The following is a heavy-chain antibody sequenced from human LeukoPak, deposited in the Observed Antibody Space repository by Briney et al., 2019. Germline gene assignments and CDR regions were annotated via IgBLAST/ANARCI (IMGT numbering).Heavy chain of an antibody. Sequence: QPGGSLRLSCAASGFTFSSYWMHWVRQAPGKGLVWVSRINSDGSSTSYADSVKGRFTISRDNAKNTLYLQMNSLRAEDTAVYYCAREDTALVIAYWGQGTLVTVSS. CDR2: INSDGSST. CDR1: GFTFSSYW. J-gene: IGHJ4*02. D-gene: IGHD5-18*01. CDR3: AREDTALVIAY. V-gene: IGHV3-74*01.